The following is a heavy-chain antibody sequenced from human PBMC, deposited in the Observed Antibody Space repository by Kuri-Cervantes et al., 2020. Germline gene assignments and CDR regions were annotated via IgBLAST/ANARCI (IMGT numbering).Heavy chain of an antibody. CDR3: ALGDYYYYGMDV. D-gene: IGHD3-16*01. CDR2: ISYDGSNK. J-gene: IGHJ6*02. CDR1: GFTFSSYS. V-gene: IGHV3-30*03. Sequence: GESLKISCAASGFTFSSYSMNWVRQAPGKGLEWVAVISYDGSNKYYADSVKGRFTISRDNSKNTLYLQMNSLRAEDTAVYYCALGDYYYYGMDVWGQGTTVTVSS.